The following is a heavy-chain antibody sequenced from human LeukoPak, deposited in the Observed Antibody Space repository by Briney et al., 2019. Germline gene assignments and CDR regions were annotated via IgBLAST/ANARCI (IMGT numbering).Heavy chain of an antibody. J-gene: IGHJ4*02. CDR2: IKQDGSEK. CDR1: GFTFSRYW. D-gene: IGHD4-11*01. V-gene: IGHV3-7*01. CDR3: ARDKWLTTTHYFDY. Sequence: GGSLRLSCAASGFTFSRYWMSWVRQAPGKGLEWVANIKQDGSEKYYVDSVKGRFTISRDNAKNSLYLQMNSLRAEDTAVYYCARDKWLTTTHYFDYWGQGTLVTVSS.